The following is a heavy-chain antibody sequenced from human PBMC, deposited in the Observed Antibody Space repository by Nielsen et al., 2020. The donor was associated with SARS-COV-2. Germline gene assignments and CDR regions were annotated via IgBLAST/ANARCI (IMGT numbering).Heavy chain of an antibody. D-gene: IGHD2-15*01. J-gene: IGHJ6*02. Sequence: SETLSLTCTVSGGSISSYYWSWIRQPPGKGLEWIGYIYYSGSTNYNPSLKSRVTISVDTSKNQFSLKLSSVTAADTAVYYCARVKVVVAATGSGLGMDVWGQGTTVTVSS. V-gene: IGHV4-59*13. CDR2: IYYSGST. CDR3: ARVKVVVAATGSGLGMDV. CDR1: GGSISSYY.